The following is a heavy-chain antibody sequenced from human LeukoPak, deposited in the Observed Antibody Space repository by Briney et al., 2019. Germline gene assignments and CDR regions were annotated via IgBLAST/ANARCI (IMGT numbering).Heavy chain of an antibody. D-gene: IGHD2-15*01. V-gene: IGHV3-30*04. J-gene: IGHJ6*03. CDR2: ISYDGSNK. CDR3: ARGSCSGGSCYSDYMDV. Sequence: GGSLRLSCAASGFTFSSYAMHWVRQAPGKWLEWVAVISYDGSNKYYADSVKGRFTISRDNSKNTLYLQMNSLRAEDTAVYYCARGSCSGGSCYSDYMDVWGKGTTVTVSS. CDR1: GFTFSSYA.